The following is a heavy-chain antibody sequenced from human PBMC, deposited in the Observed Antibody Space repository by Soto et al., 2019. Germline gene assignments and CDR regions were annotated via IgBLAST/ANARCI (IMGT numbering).Heavy chain of an antibody. CDR1: GGSISSGGYS. V-gene: IGHV4-31*03. J-gene: IGHJ3*02. CDR3: ARGITITWGSNAFDI. D-gene: IGHD3-16*01. Sequence: QVQLKESGPGLVKPSQTLSLTCTVSGGSISSGGYSWTWIRQHPGKGLEWIGYIYYSGSAYYNTSLKSRVTLSLDASKNQFSLKLSSVTAADTAVYYCARGITITWGSNAFDIWGQGTMVTVSS. CDR2: IYYSGSA.